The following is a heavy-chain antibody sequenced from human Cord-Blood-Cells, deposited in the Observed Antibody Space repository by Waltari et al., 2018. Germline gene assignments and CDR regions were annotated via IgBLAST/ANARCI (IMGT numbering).Heavy chain of an antibody. D-gene: IGHD2-2*01. CDR1: GFTFSSYW. V-gene: IGHV3-74*01. J-gene: IGHJ4*02. CDR2: INSDGSST. CDR3: ARAYCSSTSCYYFDY. Sequence: EVQLVESGGGLVQPGGSLRLSCAASGFTFSSYWMHWVRQAPGKGLGWVSRINSDGSSTSYADSVKGRFTISRDNAKNTLYLQMNSLRAEDTAVYYCARAYCSSTSCYYFDYWGQGTLVTVSS.